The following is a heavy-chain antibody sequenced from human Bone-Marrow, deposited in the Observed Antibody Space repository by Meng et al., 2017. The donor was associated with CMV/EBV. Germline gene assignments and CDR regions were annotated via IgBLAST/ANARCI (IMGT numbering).Heavy chain of an antibody. J-gene: IGHJ4*02. CDR2: IYYSGGT. CDR1: GFSLSNARMG. CDR3: ARSPSGYDPDY. Sequence: SGPTLVKPTETLTLTCTVSGFSLSNARMGVSWIRQPPGKGLEWIGYIYYSGGTNYNPSLKSRVTISVDTSKNQFSLKLSSVTAADTAVYYCARSPSGYDPDYWGQGTLVTVSS. D-gene: IGHD5-12*01. V-gene: IGHV4-61*01.